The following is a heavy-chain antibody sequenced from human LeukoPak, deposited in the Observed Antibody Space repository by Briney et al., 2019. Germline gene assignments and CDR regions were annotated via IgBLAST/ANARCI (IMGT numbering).Heavy chain of an antibody. CDR3: TTDLSPLIAVAVPDADY. CDR1: GFTFSSYS. CDR2: ISSSSSYI. J-gene: IGHJ4*02. D-gene: IGHD6-19*01. V-gene: IGHV3-21*03. Sequence: GGSLRLSCAASGFTFSSYSMNWVRQAPGKGLEWVSSISSSSSYIYYADSVKGRFTISRDNAKNSLYLQMNSLKTEDTAVYYCTTDLSPLIAVAVPDADYWGQGTLVTVSS.